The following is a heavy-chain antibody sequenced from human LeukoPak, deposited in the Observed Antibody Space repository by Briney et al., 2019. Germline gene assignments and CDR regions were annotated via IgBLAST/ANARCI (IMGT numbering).Heavy chain of an antibody. Sequence: PSETLSLTCTVSGGSISSYYWSWIRQPPGKGLEYIGYIYYSGSTNYNPPLKSRVTISVDTSKNQFSLKLSSVTAADTAVYYCASYSGRDAFDIWGQGTMVTVSS. J-gene: IGHJ3*02. D-gene: IGHD3-10*01. CDR1: GGSISSYY. V-gene: IGHV4-59*12. CDR2: IYYSGST. CDR3: ASYSGRDAFDI.